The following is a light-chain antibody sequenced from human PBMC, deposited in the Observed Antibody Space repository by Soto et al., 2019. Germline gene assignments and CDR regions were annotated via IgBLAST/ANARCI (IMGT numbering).Light chain of an antibody. CDR1: SSDVGGSNF. CDR2: EVS. Sequence: QSALTQPPSASGSPGQSVTISCTGTSSDVGGSNFVSWYQQHPGKAPKLMIYEVSKRPSGVPARFSGSKSGNTASLTVSGLQAEDEADYYCATWDDSLNGVVFGGGTQLTVL. V-gene: IGLV2-8*01. J-gene: IGLJ2*01. CDR3: ATWDDSLNGVV.